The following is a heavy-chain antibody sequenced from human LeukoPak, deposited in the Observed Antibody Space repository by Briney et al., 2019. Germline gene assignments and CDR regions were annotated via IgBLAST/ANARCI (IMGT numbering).Heavy chain of an antibody. Sequence: SETLSLTCTVSGGSISSSSYYWGWIRQPPGKGLEWIGEINHSGSTNYNPSLKSRVTISVDTSKNQFSLKLSSVTAADTAVYYCASSAYCGGDCYRWFDPWGQGTLVTVSS. J-gene: IGHJ5*02. CDR2: INHSGST. CDR1: GGSISSSSYY. CDR3: ASSAYCGGDCYRWFDP. V-gene: IGHV4-39*07. D-gene: IGHD2-21*02.